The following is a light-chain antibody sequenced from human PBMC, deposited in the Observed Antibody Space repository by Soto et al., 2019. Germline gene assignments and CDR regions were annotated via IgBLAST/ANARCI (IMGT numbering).Light chain of an antibody. CDR3: QQSYSRRT. CDR2: AAS. Sequence: DLQMTQSPSSLSASVGDRVTITCRASQSISSYLNWYQQKPGKAPKLLIYAASSLQSGVPSRFSGSGSGTDFTLTISSLQPEDFATYYCQQSYSRRTFGQGTKLEIK. V-gene: IGKV1-39*01. CDR1: QSISSY. J-gene: IGKJ2*01.